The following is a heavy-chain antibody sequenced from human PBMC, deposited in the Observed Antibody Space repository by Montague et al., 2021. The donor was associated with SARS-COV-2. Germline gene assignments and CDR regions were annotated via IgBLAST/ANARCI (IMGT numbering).Heavy chain of an antibody. V-gene: IGHV4-59*02. CDR1: GDSVVGEL. CDR2: VYYSVRN. CDR3: ARSLDPSGTYYLPY. D-gene: IGHD3-10*01. Sequence: SETLSLTCSVYGDSVVGELWRRLEQPTSKLLERIGHVYYSVRNTYSPPFKSRVTISIDTPKNQFSLKLSSVTAVDTAVYSCARSLDPSGTYYLPYWGQGTLVAVSS. J-gene: IGHJ4*02.